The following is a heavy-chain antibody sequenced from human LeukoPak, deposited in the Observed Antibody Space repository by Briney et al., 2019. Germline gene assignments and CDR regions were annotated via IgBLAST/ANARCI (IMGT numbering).Heavy chain of an antibody. V-gene: IGHV3-23*01. CDR1: GFTFSSYA. CDR2: ISGSGGST. J-gene: IGHJ4*02. CDR3: AKMPVSYSSGWSTFDY. D-gene: IGHD6-19*01. Sequence: GGSLRLSCAASGFTFSSYAMSWVRQTPGKGLEGVSGISGSGGSTYYADSVKGRFTISRDNSKNTLYLQMNSLRAEDTAIYYCAKMPVSYSSGWSTFDYWGQGTLVTVSS.